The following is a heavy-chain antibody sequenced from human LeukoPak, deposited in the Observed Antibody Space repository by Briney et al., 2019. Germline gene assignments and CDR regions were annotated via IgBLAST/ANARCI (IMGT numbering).Heavy chain of an antibody. Sequence: ASVKVSCKASGYRFTGYYIHWARQAPGQGLEWMGWFNPNSGGTNYAQKFQGRVTMTRDTSVSTAYMEVSRLRSDDTAVYFCARDRRGYYDSGSYYPLIWGQGTLVTVSS. D-gene: IGHD3-10*01. CDR3: ARDRRGYYDSGSYYPLI. CDR2: FNPNSGGT. J-gene: IGHJ4*02. CDR1: GYRFTGYY. V-gene: IGHV1-2*02.